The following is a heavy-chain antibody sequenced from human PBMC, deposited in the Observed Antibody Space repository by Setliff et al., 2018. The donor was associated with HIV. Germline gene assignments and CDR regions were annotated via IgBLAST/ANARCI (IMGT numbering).Heavy chain of an antibody. CDR2: FDPEDGET. D-gene: IGHD2-8*01. CDR3: ARVLLRTNPLYGVASNWFDP. V-gene: IGHV1-24*01. J-gene: IGHJ5*02. Sequence: ASVKVSCKVYGYTLSELSIHWVRQAPGKGLEWMGYFDPEDGETVHAQKFQGRVTMTEDTSTDTAYMELSGLRPEDTAVYYCARVLLRTNPLYGVASNWFDPWGQGTLVTVSS. CDR1: GYTLSELS.